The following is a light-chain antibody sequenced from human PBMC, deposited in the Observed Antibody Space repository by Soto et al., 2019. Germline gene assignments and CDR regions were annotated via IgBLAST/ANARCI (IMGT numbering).Light chain of an antibody. Sequence: QSVLTQPPSASGSPGQSVTISCTGTSSDVGGYNYVSWYQQHPGKAPKLIIYEVTKRPSGVPDRFSGSKSGNTASLTVSGLLAEDEADYYCQSYDSRLSNWRVFGGGTKVT. CDR3: QSYDSRLSNWRV. CDR2: EVT. CDR1: SSDVGGYNY. V-gene: IGLV2-8*01. J-gene: IGLJ2*01.